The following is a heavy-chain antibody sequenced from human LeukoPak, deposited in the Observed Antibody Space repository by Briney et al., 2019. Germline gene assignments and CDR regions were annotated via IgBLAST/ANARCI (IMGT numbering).Heavy chain of an antibody. CDR2: IIPSFLTP. D-gene: IGHD3-10*01. Sequence: SEKVSCKTSGGTFISDGITWGRQAPGQGLEWMGGIIPSFLTPDYAKKFQGRVTLTADESTSTAYMELSSLRSEDTAVYYCAREGLFTMVRRGTLDNWGQGTLVTVSS. CDR1: GGTFISDG. J-gene: IGHJ4*02. V-gene: IGHV1-69*13. CDR3: AREGLFTMVRRGTLDN.